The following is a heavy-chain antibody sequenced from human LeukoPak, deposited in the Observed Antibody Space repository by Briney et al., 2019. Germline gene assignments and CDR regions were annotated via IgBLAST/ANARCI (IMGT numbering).Heavy chain of an antibody. J-gene: IGHJ4*02. CDR1: GFTVSNTY. Sequence: GGSLGLSCAASGFTVSNTYMSWVRQAPGKGLEWVSVIYSGGSTYYADSVKGRFTISRDNSKNTLYLQMNNLRAEDTAVYYCARVLGTLDYWGQGALVTVSS. CDR3: ARVLGTLDY. D-gene: IGHD7-27*01. V-gene: IGHV3-53*01. CDR2: IYSGGST.